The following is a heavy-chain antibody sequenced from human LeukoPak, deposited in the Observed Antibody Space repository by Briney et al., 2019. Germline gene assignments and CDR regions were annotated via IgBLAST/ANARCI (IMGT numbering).Heavy chain of an antibody. CDR2: ISHSGST. J-gene: IGHJ6*03. D-gene: IGHD3-10*01. CDR1: GESFSGYY. Sequence: SETLSLTCAAYGESFSGYYWSWIRQPPGKGLEWIGEISHSGSTNYNPSLKSRVTMSVDTSKNQFSLKLSSVTAADTAVYYCARGGYYYGSGSYYNPYYYYMDVWGKGTTVTVSS. CDR3: ARGGYYYGSGSYYNPYYYYMDV. V-gene: IGHV4-34*01.